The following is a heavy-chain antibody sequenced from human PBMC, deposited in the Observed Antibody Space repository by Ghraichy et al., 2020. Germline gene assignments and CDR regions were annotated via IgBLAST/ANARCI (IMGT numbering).Heavy chain of an antibody. CDR2: IKQDGSEK. CDR1: GFTFSSYW. D-gene: IGHD2-2*01. CDR3: ASGYCSSTSCYSFWFDP. Sequence: GGSLRLSCAASGFTFSSYWMSWVRQAPGKGLEWVANIKQDGSEKYYVDSVKGRFTISRDNAKNSLYLQMNSLRAEDTAVYYCASGYCSSTSCYSFWFDPWGQGTLVTVSS. J-gene: IGHJ5*02. V-gene: IGHV3-7*01.